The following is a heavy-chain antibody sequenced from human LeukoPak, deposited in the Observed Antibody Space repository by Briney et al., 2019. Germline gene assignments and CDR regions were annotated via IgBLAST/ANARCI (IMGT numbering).Heavy chain of an antibody. Sequence: GGSLTLSCAASGLSFSSYAMSWVSQAPGKGLEWVSAISNLDGRTYYADSVKGRFSISRDTSKNTMYLQVNSLRAEDPAVYYCAKTPTLFDYDSSGYYLYYFDYWGQGTLVTVSS. V-gene: IGHV3-23*01. CDR3: AKTPTLFDYDSSGYYLYYFDY. D-gene: IGHD3-22*01. CDR2: ISNLDGRT. CDR1: GLSFSSYA. J-gene: IGHJ4*02.